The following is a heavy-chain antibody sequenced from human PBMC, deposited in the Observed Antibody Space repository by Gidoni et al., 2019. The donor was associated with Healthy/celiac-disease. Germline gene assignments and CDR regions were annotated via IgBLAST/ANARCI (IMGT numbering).Heavy chain of an antibody. Sequence: QLQLQESGPGLVKPSETLSLTCTVSGGSISSSSYYWGWIRQPPGKGLEWIGSIYYSGSTYYNPSLKSRVTISVDTSKNQFSLKLSSVTAADTAVYYCASCRDGRFGSSWYVHPQLVYYYGMDVWGQGTTVTVSS. J-gene: IGHJ6*02. V-gene: IGHV4-39*01. CDR3: ASCRDGRFGSSWYVHPQLVYYYGMDV. CDR1: GGSISSSSYY. CDR2: IYYSGST. D-gene: IGHD6-13*01.